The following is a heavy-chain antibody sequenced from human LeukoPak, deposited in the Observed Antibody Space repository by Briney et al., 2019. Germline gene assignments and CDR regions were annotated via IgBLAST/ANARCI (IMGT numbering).Heavy chain of an antibody. D-gene: IGHD3-22*01. CDR2: ISSSSSTI. Sequence: GGSLRLSCAASGFTFSSYSMNWVRQAPGKGLEWVSYISSSSSTIYYADSVKGRFTISRDNAKNSLYLQMNSLRAEDTAVYYCARDRPTYYYDSSPPSGMDYWGQGTLVTVSS. J-gene: IGHJ4*02. CDR1: GFTFSSYS. V-gene: IGHV3-48*04. CDR3: ARDRPTYYYDSSPPSGMDY.